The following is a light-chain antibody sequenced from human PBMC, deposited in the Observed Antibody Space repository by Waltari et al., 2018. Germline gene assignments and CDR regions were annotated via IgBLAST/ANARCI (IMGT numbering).Light chain of an antibody. CDR2: EVS. V-gene: IGLV2-8*01. CDR1: SRDVGRYNY. CDR3: SSYAGSNNLGLCV. Sequence: QSALTQPPSASGSPGQSVTISCTGTSRDVGRYNYVSWYQHHPGKVPKLMIYEVSRRPSGVPDRFSGSKSGNTASLTVSGLQAEDEADYYCSSYAGSNNLGLCVFGTGTKVTVL. J-gene: IGLJ1*01.